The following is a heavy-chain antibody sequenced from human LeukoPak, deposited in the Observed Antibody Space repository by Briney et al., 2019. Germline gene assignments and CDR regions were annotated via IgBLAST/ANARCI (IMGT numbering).Heavy chain of an antibody. J-gene: IGHJ4*02. CDR1: GGSISSGGYY. Sequence: NPSETLSLTCTVSGGSISSGGYYWSWIRQPPGKGLEWIGYIYHSGSTYYNPSLKSRVTISVDRSKNQFSLKLSSVTAADTAVYYCARDIAARTDYWGQGTLVTVSS. D-gene: IGHD6-6*01. CDR3: ARDIAARTDY. V-gene: IGHV4-30-2*01. CDR2: IYHSGST.